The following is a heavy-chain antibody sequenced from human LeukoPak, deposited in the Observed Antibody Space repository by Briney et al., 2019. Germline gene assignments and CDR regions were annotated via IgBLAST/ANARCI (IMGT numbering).Heavy chain of an antibody. J-gene: IGHJ4*02. D-gene: IGHD6-13*01. V-gene: IGHV3-23*01. CDR2: ISGSGGRT. CDR3: AKSSGFSSSWYDY. CDR1: GFTVSSNY. Sequence: PGGSLRLSCAASGFTVSSNYMSWVRQAPGKGLEWVSGISGSGGRTYYADSVRGRFTISRDNSKNTLYLQMNSLRAEDTAVYYCAKSSGFSSSWYDYWGQGTLVTVSS.